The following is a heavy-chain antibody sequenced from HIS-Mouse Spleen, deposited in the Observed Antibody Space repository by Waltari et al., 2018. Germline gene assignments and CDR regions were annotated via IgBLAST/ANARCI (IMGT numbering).Heavy chain of an antibody. CDR3: AREIPYSSSWYDWYFDL. J-gene: IGHJ2*01. Sequence: QLQLQESGPGLVKPSETLSLTCTVSGGSISSSSYYWGWIRQPPGKGLEGVGSIYYSGSTYYTPSLKGRVTISVDTSKNQFSLKLRSVTAADTAVYYCAREIPYSSSWYDWYFDLWGRGTLVTVSS. V-gene: IGHV4-39*07. CDR2: IYYSGST. D-gene: IGHD6-13*01. CDR1: GGSISSSSYY.